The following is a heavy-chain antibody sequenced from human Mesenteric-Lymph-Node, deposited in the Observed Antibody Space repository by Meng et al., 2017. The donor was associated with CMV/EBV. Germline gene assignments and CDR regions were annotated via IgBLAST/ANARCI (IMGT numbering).Heavy chain of an antibody. Sequence: ASGFNFNKYGMHWVRQAPGKGLDWITIIWDDGVIRYYAESVKGRFSVSRDNSQNTLYLQLNSLTVEDTAVYYCARGELSNPYYLDYWGQGTLVTVSS. D-gene: IGHD1-26*01. CDR3: ARGELSNPYYLDY. J-gene: IGHJ4*02. CDR2: IWDDGVIR. V-gene: IGHV3-33*01. CDR1: GFNFNKYG.